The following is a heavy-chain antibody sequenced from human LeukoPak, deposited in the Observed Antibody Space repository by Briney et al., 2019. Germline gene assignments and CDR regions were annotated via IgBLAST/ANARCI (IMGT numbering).Heavy chain of an antibody. J-gene: IGHJ4*02. Sequence: GESLKISCKGSGYSFSNYWIAWVRQMPGKGLEYMGIVYPGDYDTRYSPSFRGQVTISVDKSISTAYLQWTSLKASDTAIYYCARAPTFVSNPYYFDSWGQGTLVTVSS. CDR2: VYPGDYDT. CDR3: ARAPTFVSNPYYFDS. CDR1: GYSFSNYW. V-gene: IGHV5-51*01. D-gene: IGHD4-11*01.